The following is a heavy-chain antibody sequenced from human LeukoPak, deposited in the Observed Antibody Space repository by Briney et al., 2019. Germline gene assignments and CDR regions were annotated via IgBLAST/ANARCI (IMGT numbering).Heavy chain of an antibody. D-gene: IGHD6-13*01. V-gene: IGHV3-7*03. CDR1: GFTFSSSW. J-gene: IGHJ4*02. Sequence: GGSLRLSCAASGFTFSSSWMSWVRQAPGKGLEWVANIKKDGSETYYVDSVKGRFTISRDNAKNSLYLQMNSLRAEDTAIYYCAKGRYSSTTYYFDSWGQGTLVTVSS. CDR2: IKKDGSET. CDR3: AKGRYSSTTYYFDS.